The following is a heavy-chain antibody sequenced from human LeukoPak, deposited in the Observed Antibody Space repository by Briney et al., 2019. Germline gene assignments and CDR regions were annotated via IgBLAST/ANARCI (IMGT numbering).Heavy chain of an antibody. CDR3: ARKRFHYLHPHKNWFDP. CDR1: GGSISSYY. J-gene: IGHJ5*02. CDR2: INHSGST. V-gene: IGHV4-34*01. D-gene: IGHD5-24*01. Sequence: PSETLSLTCTVSGGSISSYYWSWIRQPPGKGLEWIGEINHSGSTNYNPSLKSRVTISVDTSKNQFSLKLSSVTAADTAVYYCARKRFHYLHPHKNWFDPWGQGTLVTVSS.